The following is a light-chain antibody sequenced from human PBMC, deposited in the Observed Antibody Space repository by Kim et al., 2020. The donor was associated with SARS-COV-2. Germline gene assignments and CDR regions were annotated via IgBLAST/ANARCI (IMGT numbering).Light chain of an antibody. V-gene: IGKV1-17*01. CDR1: QDIRND. Sequence: ASVGDSATSTCRASQDIRNDLGWYQQNPGRAPKRLIYGASSLQSGVPSRFSGSGSGTEFTLTISSLQPEDFATYFCLQHNTYPITFGQGTRLEIK. CDR3: LQHNTYPIT. J-gene: IGKJ5*01. CDR2: GAS.